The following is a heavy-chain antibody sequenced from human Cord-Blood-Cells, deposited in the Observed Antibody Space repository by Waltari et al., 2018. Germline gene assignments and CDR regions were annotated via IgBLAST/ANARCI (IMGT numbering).Heavy chain of an antibody. CDR3: ARELGSGDDI. J-gene: IGHJ3*02. CDR1: GFTASSNY. CDR2: IYSGGST. Sequence: EVQLVETGGGLIQPGGSRRLSCAASGFTASSNYISWVLQAPGKGLEWVSVIYSGGSTYYADSVKGRFTISRDNSKNTLYLQMNSLRAEDTVVYYCARELGSGDDIWGQGTMVTVSS. D-gene: IGHD7-27*01. V-gene: IGHV3-53*02.